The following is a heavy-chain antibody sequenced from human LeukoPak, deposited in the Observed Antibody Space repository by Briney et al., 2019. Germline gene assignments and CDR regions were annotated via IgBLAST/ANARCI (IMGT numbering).Heavy chain of an antibody. D-gene: IGHD4-17*01. CDR1: GGTFSSYA. J-gene: IGHJ4*02. CDR3: ARDPDLTSVTDRDY. Sequence: SVKVSCKASGGTFSSYAISWVRQAPGQGLEWMGRIIPILGIANYAQKFQGRVTMTRNTSISTAYMELSSLRSEDTAVYYCARDPDLTSVTDRDYWGQGTLVTVSS. V-gene: IGHV1-69*04. CDR2: IIPILGIA.